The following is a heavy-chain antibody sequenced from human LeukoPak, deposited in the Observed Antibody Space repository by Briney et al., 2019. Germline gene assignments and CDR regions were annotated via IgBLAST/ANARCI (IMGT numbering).Heavy chain of an antibody. D-gene: IGHD6-13*01. V-gene: IGHV1-46*01. J-gene: IGHJ4*02. Sequence: ASVKVSCKASGYTFTSYYIHWVRQAPGQGLEWMGIINPSGGRTSYAQKFQGRVTITRDMSTSTVYMELSSLRSEDTAVYYCARGLAAAGKGYFDYWGQGTLVTVSS. CDR3: ARGLAAAGKGYFDY. CDR2: INPSGGRT. CDR1: GYTFTSYY.